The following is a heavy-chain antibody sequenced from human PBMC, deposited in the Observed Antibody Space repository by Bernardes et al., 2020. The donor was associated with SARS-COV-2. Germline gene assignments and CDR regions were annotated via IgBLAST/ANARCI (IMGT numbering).Heavy chain of an antibody. CDR3: ALGAVAGTESFGF. J-gene: IGHJ4*02. CDR2: IYHSGST. V-gene: IGHV4-38-2*01. CDR1: GYSISSGYY. Sequence: SETLSLTCAVSGYSISSGYYWGWIRQPPGKGLEWIGSIYHSGSTYYNPSLKSRVTISVDTSKNQFSLKLSSVTAADTAVHFCALGAVAGTESFGFWGQGALVTVSS. D-gene: IGHD6-19*01.